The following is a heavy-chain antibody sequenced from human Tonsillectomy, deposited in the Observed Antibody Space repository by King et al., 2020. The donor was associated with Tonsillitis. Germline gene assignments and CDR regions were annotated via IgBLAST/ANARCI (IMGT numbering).Heavy chain of an antibody. CDR2: IYYSGST. J-gene: IGHJ3*02. CDR1: GGPISSGGYY. Sequence: VQLQESGPGLVKPSQTLSLTCKVSGGPISSGGYYWSWIRQHPGKGLEWIGYIYYSGSTYYNPSLKSRVTISVDTSKNHFSLKLNSVTAADTAVYYCAGGLFSRTRADAFVMWGQGTLVAVSS. CDR3: AGGLFSRTRADAFVM. V-gene: IGHV4-31*03. D-gene: IGHD2-2*01.